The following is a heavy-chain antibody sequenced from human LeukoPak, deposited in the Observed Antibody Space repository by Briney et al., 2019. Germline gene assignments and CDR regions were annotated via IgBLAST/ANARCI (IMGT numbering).Heavy chain of an antibody. CDR2: IVSDRGRA. CDR3: ARDSITEEISLDY. CDR1: GFTFRTYG. V-gene: IGHV3-33*05. D-gene: IGHD7-27*01. Sequence: GGSLRPPCSASGFTFRTYGLQWVPQAPGKGLEWVDVIVSDRGRAYYGASVRGRFTISRDNSKNTLYLQMNCLRAEDTAVYYCARDSITEEISLDYWGRGILVTVSS. J-gene: IGHJ4*02.